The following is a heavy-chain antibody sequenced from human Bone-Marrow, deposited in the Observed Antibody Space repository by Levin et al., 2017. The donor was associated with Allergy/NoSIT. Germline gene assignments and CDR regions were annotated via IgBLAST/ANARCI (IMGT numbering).Heavy chain of an antibody. CDR1: GFTFDDYA. D-gene: IGHD3-22*01. CDR2: ISWNSGSI. V-gene: IGHV3-9*01. J-gene: IGHJ4*02. Sequence: SCAASGFTFDDYAMHWVRQAPGKGLEWVSGISWNSGSIGYADSVKGRFTISRDNAKNSLYLQMNSLRAEDTALYYCAKDEGRDSSGYLFDYWGQGTLVTVSS. CDR3: AKDEGRDSSGYLFDY.